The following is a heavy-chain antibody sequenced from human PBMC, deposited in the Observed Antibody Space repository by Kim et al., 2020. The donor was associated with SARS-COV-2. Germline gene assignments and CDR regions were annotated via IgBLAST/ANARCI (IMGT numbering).Heavy chain of an antibody. D-gene: IGHD2-2*01. Sequence: KFAQKFQGRVTMTRDTSINTAYMELSRLTSDDTALYYCARDPPSKTAADYWGQGTLVTVSS. J-gene: IGHJ4*02. V-gene: IGHV1-2*02. CDR3: ARDPPSKTAADY.